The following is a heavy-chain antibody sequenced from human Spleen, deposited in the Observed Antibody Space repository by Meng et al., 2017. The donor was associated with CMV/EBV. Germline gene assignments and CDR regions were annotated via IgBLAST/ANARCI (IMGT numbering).Heavy chain of an antibody. Sequence: ELQASAPGRLQPAEILSCTYTVSVGSSMSDNWGWIRPPAGKGLEWIGRIYTSGGTNYNPSLKSRVTMSVDTSKNQFSLKLSSVTAADTAVYYCARGGYSSGWWGLLDYWGQGTLVTVSS. CDR1: VGSSMSDN. J-gene: IGHJ4*02. D-gene: IGHD6-19*01. CDR3: ARGGYSSGWWGLLDY. CDR2: IYTSGGT. V-gene: IGHV4-4*07.